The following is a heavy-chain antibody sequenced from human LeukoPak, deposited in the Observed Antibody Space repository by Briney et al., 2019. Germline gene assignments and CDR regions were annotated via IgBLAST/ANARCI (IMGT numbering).Heavy chain of an antibody. D-gene: IGHD3-22*01. V-gene: IGHV4-34*01. J-gene: IGHJ5*02. Sequence: PSETLSLTCTVSGGSISSYYWSWIRQPPGKGLEWIGEINHSGSTNYNPSLKSRVTISVDTSKNQFSLKLSSVTAADTAVYYCARLDMIVVEDWFDPWGQGTLVTVSS. CDR3: ARLDMIVVEDWFDP. CDR2: INHSGST. CDR1: GGSISSYY.